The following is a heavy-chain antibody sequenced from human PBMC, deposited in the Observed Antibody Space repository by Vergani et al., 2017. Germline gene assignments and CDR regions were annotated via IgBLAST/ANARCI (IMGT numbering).Heavy chain of an antibody. CDR1: GDSVSSNSDA. J-gene: IGHJ4*02. CDR3: ARTNHGIAAARDY. D-gene: IGHD6-13*01. V-gene: IGHV6-1*01. Sequence: QVQLQQSGPGLVKPSQTLSLTCAISGDSVSSNSDAWNWIRQSPSRGLEWLGMTYYRYKWYNDYAVSVKSRITINPDTSKNQFSLQLNSVAPEDTAVYYCARTNHGIAAARDYWGQGTLVTVSS. CDR2: TYYRYKWYN.